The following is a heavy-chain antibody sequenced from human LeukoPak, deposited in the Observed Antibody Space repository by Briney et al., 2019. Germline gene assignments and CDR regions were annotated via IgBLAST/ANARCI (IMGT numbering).Heavy chain of an antibody. J-gene: IGHJ5*02. D-gene: IGHD2-2*03. V-gene: IGHV4-59*08. CDR2: IYYSGNT. CDR3: ARHLGYCSSTGCNSWFDP. CDR1: GGSISSYY. Sequence: KPSETLFLTCTVSGGSISSYYWSWIRQPPGKGLEWIGYIYYSGNTNYNPSLKSRVTISVDTSKNQFSLKLSSVTAADTAVYYCARHLGYCSSTGCNSWFDPWGQGTLVTVSS.